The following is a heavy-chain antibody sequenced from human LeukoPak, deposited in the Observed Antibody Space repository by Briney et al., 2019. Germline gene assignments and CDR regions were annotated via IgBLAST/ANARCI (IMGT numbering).Heavy chain of an antibody. Sequence: GGSLRLSCAASGFTFSSYSMNWVRQAPGKGLEWVSYISSSSSTIYYVDSVKGRFTISRDNAKNSLYLQMNSLRAEDTAVYYCARYYYDSSDYWGQGALVTVSS. CDR1: GFTFSSYS. V-gene: IGHV3-48*01. CDR2: ISSSSSTI. D-gene: IGHD3-22*01. CDR3: ARYYYDSSDY. J-gene: IGHJ4*02.